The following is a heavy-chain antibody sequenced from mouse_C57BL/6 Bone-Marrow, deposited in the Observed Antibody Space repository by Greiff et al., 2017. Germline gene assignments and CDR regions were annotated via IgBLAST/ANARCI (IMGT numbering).Heavy chain of an antibody. CDR1: GYTFTSYW. CDR2: IYPSDSET. D-gene: IGHD1-1*01. Sequence: VQLQQPGAELVRPGSSVKLSCKASGYTFTSYWMDWVKQRPGQGLEWIGNIYPSDSETHYNQKFKDKATLTVDKSSSTAYRQLSSLTSEDSAVYYCARRVYGSSRSDVWGTGTTVTVSS. J-gene: IGHJ1*03. CDR3: ARRVYGSSRSDV. V-gene: IGHV1-61*01.